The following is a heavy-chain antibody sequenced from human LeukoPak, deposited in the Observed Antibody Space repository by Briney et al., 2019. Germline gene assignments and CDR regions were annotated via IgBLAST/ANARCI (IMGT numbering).Heavy chain of an antibody. J-gene: IGHJ4*02. CDR1: GYTFTSSD. CDR2: MNPNSGNT. CDR3: ARGRGPQRGYYFDY. Sequence: ASVKVSCKASGYTFTSSDINWVRQATGQGLEWVGWMNPNSGNTGYAQKFQGRVTMTRNTSISTAYMELSSLRSEDTAVYYCARGRGPQRGYYFDYWGQGTLVTVSS. V-gene: IGHV1-8*01. D-gene: IGHD3-16*01.